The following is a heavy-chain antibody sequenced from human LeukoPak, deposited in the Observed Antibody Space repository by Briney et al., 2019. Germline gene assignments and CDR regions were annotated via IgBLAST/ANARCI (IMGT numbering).Heavy chain of an antibody. D-gene: IGHD1-14*01. J-gene: IGHJ3*02. V-gene: IGHV3-48*04. Sequence: GGSLRLSCAASGFTFSSYAMSWVRQAPGKGLEWVSYNSNSGKTIYYADSVKGRFTISRDNAKRSVYLQMNSLRAEDTAVYYCAREKVSPRTDAFDIWGQGTVVTVSS. CDR2: NSNSGKTI. CDR1: GFTFSSYA. CDR3: AREKVSPRTDAFDI.